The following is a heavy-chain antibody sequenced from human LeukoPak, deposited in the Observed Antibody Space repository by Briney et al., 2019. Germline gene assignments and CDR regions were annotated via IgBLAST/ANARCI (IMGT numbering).Heavy chain of an antibody. CDR2: IKTDGSQT. CDR1: GFTFSTYW. D-gene: IGHD4/OR15-4a*01. Sequence: WGSLRLSCAASGFTFSTYWMTWVRQAPGKGLEWVANIKTDGSQTYYLDSVKGRFTISRDNAKNFLSLQLGSLRADDTGVYYCARASMGGRDYHLDSWGQGTLVTVSS. J-gene: IGHJ4*02. CDR3: ARASMGGRDYHLDS. V-gene: IGHV3-7*01.